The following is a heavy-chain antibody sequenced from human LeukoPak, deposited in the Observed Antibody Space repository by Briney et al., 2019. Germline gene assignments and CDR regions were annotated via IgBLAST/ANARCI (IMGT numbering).Heavy chain of an antibody. CDR1: GFTFSSYS. Sequence: GGSLRFSGAASGFTFSSYSMNWVRQAPGKGLEWVSSISSSSSYIYYADSVKGRFTISRDNAKNSLYLQMNSLRAEDTAVYYCARDGYCSGGSCYLDAFDIWGQGTMVTVSS. D-gene: IGHD2-15*01. J-gene: IGHJ3*02. V-gene: IGHV3-21*01. CDR2: ISSSSSYI. CDR3: ARDGYCSGGSCYLDAFDI.